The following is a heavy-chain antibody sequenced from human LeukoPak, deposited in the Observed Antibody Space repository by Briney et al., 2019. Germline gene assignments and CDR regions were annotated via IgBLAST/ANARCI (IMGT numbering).Heavy chain of an antibody. D-gene: IGHD4-17*01. CDR2: INPNSGGT. J-gene: IGHJ5*02. Sequence: GASVKVSCKASGYTFTGYYMHWVRQAPGQGLEWMGWINPNSGGTNYAQKFQGRVTMTRDTSISTAYMELSWLRSDDTAVYYCARDRGTVTRNTRLNWFDPWGQGTLVTVSS. V-gene: IGHV1-2*02. CDR1: GYTFTGYY. CDR3: ARDRGTVTRNTRLNWFDP.